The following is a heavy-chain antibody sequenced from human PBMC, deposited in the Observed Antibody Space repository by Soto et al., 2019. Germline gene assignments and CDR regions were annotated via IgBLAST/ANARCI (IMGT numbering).Heavy chain of an antibody. V-gene: IGHV1-69*01. CDR1: GDVFRSYV. CDR3: ARVRCFNGLCHTADYGMDV. D-gene: IGHD2-8*01. CDR2: IIPISGTT. Sequence: KFSCKASGDVFRSYVINWVRHAPGQGLEWMGGIIPISGTTNYAQKFQGRVAITADESTDTVYMELSRLRSEDTAVYFCARVRCFNGLCHTADYGMDVWGQGTTVTVSS. J-gene: IGHJ6*02.